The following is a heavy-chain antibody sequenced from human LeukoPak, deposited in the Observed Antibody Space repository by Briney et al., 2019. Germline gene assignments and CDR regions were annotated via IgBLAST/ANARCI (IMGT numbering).Heavy chain of an antibody. CDR2: ISGSGGST. Sequence: GGSLRLSCAASGFTFSSHAMSWVRQAPGKGLEWVSAISGSGGSTYYADSVKGRFTISRDNAKNSLYLQMNSLRAEDTAVYYCARDCGRSDWSHIPDFWGQGTLVTVSS. D-gene: IGHD6-19*01. CDR1: GFTFSSHA. V-gene: IGHV3-23*01. J-gene: IGHJ4*02. CDR3: ARDCGRSDWSHIPDF.